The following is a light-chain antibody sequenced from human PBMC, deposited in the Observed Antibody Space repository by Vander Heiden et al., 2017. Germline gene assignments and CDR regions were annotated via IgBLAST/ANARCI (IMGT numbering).Light chain of an antibody. J-gene: IGLJ2*01. V-gene: IGLV1-36*01. CDR2: YDD. CDR3: AAWDDRLNALV. Sequence: QSVLTQPPSISEAPRQRATISCSGTSSNIGNNAVNWFQQLPGKAPKLLIYYDDLLSSGVSDRFSGSKSGTSASLAISGLQSEDEADYYCAAWDDRLNALVFGGGTKLTV. CDR1: SSNIGNNA.